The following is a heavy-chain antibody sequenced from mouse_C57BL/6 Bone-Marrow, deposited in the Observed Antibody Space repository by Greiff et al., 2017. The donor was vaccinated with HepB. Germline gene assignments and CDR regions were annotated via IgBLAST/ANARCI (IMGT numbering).Heavy chain of an antibody. CDR3: TRTTFDV. Sequence: EVQLQQSGAELVRPGASVKLSCTASGFNIKDDYMHWVKQRPEQGLEWIGWIDPENGDTEYASKFQGKATITADTSSNTAYLQLSSLTSVDTAVYYCTRTTFDVWGTGTTVTVSS. J-gene: IGHJ1*03. CDR1: GFNIKDDY. CDR2: IDPENGDT. D-gene: IGHD1-1*01. V-gene: IGHV14-4*01.